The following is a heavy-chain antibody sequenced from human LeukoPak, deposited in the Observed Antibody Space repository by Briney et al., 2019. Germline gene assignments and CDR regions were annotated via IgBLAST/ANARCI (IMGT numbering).Heavy chain of an antibody. Sequence: SETLSLTRTVSGYSVNSGYYWGWIRQPPGKGLEWIGSIYHSGSTYFNPSLKSRVTISVDTSKNQFSLKLSSVTAADTAVYYCARGRGFYSSDGPNPLYWGREPLVPVS. J-gene: IGHJ4*02. V-gene: IGHV4-38-2*02. D-gene: IGHD6-19*01. CDR2: IYHSGST. CDR3: ARGRGFYSSDGPNPLY. CDR1: GYSVNSGYY.